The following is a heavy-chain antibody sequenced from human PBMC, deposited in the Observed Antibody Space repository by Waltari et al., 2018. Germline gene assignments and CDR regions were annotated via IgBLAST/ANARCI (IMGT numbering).Heavy chain of an antibody. J-gene: IGHJ5*02. Sequence: EVQLVESGGGLVQPGGSLRLSCAASEFTFSGYWMHWVRQAPGKGLVLVSRINSDESSTSYADSVKGRFTISRDNAKNTLYLQMNSLRAEDTAVYYCASQNGGNSWWLDPWGQGTLVTVSS. CDR2: INSDESST. V-gene: IGHV3-74*01. CDR3: ASQNGGNSWWLDP. CDR1: EFTFSGYW. D-gene: IGHD2-21*02.